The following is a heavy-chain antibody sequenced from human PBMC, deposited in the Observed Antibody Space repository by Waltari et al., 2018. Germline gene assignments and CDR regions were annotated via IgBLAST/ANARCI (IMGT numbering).Heavy chain of an antibody. CDR3: AREHGAVAGSYYYVGMDV. V-gene: IGHV3-74*03. D-gene: IGHD6-19*01. CDR1: GFGFHYYR. Sequence: EVQLVESGGGLVQPGGSLRLSCSPSGFGFHYYRLHGVRQAPGKGLVWVARVKSDGSRTSYADSVKGRFTVSRDSARNSLVLQMNSLRVEDTAVYFCAREHGAVAGSYYYVGMDVWGQGTTVIVSS. J-gene: IGHJ6*02. CDR2: VKSDGSRT.